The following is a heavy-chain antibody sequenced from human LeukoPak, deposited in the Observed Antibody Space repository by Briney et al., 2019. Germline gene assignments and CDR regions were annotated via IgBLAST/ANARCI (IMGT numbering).Heavy chain of an antibody. Sequence: ASVKVSCKASGYTFTSYYMHWVRQAPGQGLEWMGIINPNSGSTTYAQKFQGRVTMTRDTSTSTVYMELSSLRSEDTAVYYCAKDRPAEHFDYWGQGTLVTASS. D-gene: IGHD1-14*01. CDR2: INPNSGST. V-gene: IGHV1-46*01. CDR1: GYTFTSYY. J-gene: IGHJ4*02. CDR3: AKDRPAEHFDY.